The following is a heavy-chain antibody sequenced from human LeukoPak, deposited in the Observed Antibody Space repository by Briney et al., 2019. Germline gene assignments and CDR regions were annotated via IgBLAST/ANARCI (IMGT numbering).Heavy chain of an antibody. CDR3: ARGEASYYFDS. D-gene: IGHD2-21*01. CDR2: INHSRST. V-gene: IGHV4-34*01. J-gene: IGHJ4*02. Sequence: SETLSLTCAVYGGSFSGYYWSWIRQPPGKGLAWIGEINHSRSTNYNPSLKSRVTISVDTSKNQFSLELSSVTAADTAVYYCARGEASYYFDSWGQGTLVTVSS. CDR1: GGSFSGYY.